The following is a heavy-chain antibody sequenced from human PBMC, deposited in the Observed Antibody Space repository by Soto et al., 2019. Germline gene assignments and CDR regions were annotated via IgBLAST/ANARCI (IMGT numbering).Heavy chain of an antibody. CDR3: ARDRCTTDKCYTHHFDV. D-gene: IGHD2-8*01. CDR1: GYTFTSYG. CDR2: ISVYTGNT. J-gene: IGHJ6*02. Sequence: QVQLVQSGGEVTKPGASVKVSCKSSGYTFTSYGVSWVRQAPGQGLEWLGWISVYTGNTKQAQKFQDRVTLTTEAHTSTAYLELRNLRSDDTAVYYCARDRCTTDKCYTHHFDVWGQGTKVTVSS. V-gene: IGHV1-18*04.